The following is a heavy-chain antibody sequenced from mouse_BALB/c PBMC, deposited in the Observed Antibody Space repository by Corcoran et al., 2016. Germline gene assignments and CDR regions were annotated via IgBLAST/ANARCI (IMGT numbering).Heavy chain of an antibody. V-gene: IGHV9-3-1*01. Sequence: QIQLVQSGPELKKPGETVKISCKASGYTFTNYGMNWVKQAPGKGLKWMGWINTYTGEPTYADDFKGRFAFSLETSASTAYLQINNLKNEDTATYFCARFRTGFDYWGQGTLVTVSA. CDR2: INTYTGEP. CDR3: ARFRTGFDY. CDR1: GYTFTNYG. J-gene: IGHJ3*01.